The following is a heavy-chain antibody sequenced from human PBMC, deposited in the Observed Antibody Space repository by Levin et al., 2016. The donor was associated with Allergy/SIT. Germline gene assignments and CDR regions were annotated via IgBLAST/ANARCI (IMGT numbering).Heavy chain of an antibody. Sequence: ASVKVSCKASGYSFSTYDINWVRQATGQGLEWMGWMNPNSGNTGYAQKFQGRVTMTRNTSISTAYMELSSLRSEDTAVYYCAREFREGLQLRRFDYWGQGTLVTVSS. CDR1: GYSFSTYD. V-gene: IGHV1-8*01. J-gene: IGHJ4*02. D-gene: IGHD5-24*01. CDR2: MNPNSGNT. CDR3: AREFREGLQLRRFDY.